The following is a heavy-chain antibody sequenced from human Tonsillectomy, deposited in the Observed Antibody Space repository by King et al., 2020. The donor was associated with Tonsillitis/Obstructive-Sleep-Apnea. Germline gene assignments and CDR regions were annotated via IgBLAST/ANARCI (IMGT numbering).Heavy chain of an antibody. V-gene: IGHV3-43*02. D-gene: IGHD3-9*01. CDR3: AKEEYTNTDWYGRNDY. CDR2: ISGNSGST. Sequence: VQLVESGGGVVQPGGSLRLSCAASGFAFDDSAMHWVRQAPGRGLEWVSLISGNSGSTFYAASVKGRFTIFRDNSKNTLYLQMNSLTTEDTALYYCAKEEYTNTDWYGRNDYWGQGTLVTVSS. J-gene: IGHJ4*02. CDR1: GFAFDDSA.